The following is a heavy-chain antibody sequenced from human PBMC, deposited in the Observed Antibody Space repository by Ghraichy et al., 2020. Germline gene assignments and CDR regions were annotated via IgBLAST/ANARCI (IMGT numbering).Heavy chain of an antibody. J-gene: IGHJ4*02. CDR3: AKVGFPTPGWWGNIVVVPAAMPAPLY. CDR1: GFTFSSYA. D-gene: IGHD2-2*01. CDR2: ISGIGGST. Sequence: GGSLRLSCAASGFTFSSYAMSWVRQAPGKGLEWVSAISGIGGSTYYADSVKGRFTISRDNSKNTLYLQMNSLRAEDTAVYYCAKVGFPTPGWWGNIVVVPAAMPAPLYWGQRTLGTVSS. V-gene: IGHV3-23*01.